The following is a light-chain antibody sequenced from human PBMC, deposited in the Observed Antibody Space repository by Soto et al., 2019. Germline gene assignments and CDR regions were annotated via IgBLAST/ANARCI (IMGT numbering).Light chain of an antibody. CDR2: GIS. CDR1: QTVTRSY. V-gene: IGKV3-20*01. CDR3: HQYDGSPIT. Sequence: IVLTQSPGTLSVSAGERATLSCRASQTVTRSYLAWYQHKPGQAPRLLISGISRRAPGIPDRFSGDGSGTDFTLTISRLETEDYAVYYCHQYDGSPITFGQGTRLEIK. J-gene: IGKJ5*01.